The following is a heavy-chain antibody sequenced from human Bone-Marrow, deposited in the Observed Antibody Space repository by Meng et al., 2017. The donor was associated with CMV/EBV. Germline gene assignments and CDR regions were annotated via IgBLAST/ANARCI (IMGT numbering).Heavy chain of an antibody. Sequence: GESLKIPCAAPGLTFTTYAMHWVRQAPGKGLEWVAVISYDGSNKYHADSVKGRFTISRDNSKNTLYLQMNSLRAEDTAVYYCARSGAPGYSSGQNLFDPWGQGTLVTVSS. D-gene: IGHD6-19*01. J-gene: IGHJ5*02. CDR2: ISYDGSNK. CDR3: ARSGAPGYSSGQNLFDP. V-gene: IGHV3-30-3*01. CDR1: GLTFTTYA.